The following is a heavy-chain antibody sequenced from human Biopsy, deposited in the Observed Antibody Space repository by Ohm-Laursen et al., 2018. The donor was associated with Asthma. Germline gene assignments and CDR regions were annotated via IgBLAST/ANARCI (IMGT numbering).Heavy chain of an antibody. CDR3: ARFTASITIFGVVNNWFDP. J-gene: IGHJ5*02. CDR1: SGSGGYMRRGNYY. CDR2: IYYSGST. V-gene: IGHV4-39*01. Sequence: GTLSLTCSLSSGSGGYMRRGNYYWGWIRQPPGKGLEWIGSIYYSGSTYYNPSLKSRVTISVDTSKNQFSLKLSSVTAADTAVYYCARFTASITIFGVVNNWFDPWGQGTLVTVSS. D-gene: IGHD3-3*01.